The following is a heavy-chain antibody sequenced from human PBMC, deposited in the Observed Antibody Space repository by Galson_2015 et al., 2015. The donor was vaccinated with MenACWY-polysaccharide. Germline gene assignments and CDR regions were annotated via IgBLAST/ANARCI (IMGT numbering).Heavy chain of an antibody. CDR1: GYSFTTHW. D-gene: IGHD5-12*01. J-gene: IGHJ4*02. Sequence: QSGAEVKKPGESLKISCKGSGYSFTTHWIGWVRQMSGKGLEWMGIIYPGESDTRYSPSFQGQVTISADRSISTAYLQWSSLRASDTAMYYCARGRYSGTDSPYYFQYWGQGTLVTVSS. V-gene: IGHV5-51*01. CDR2: IYPGESDT. CDR3: ARGRYSGTDSPYYFQY.